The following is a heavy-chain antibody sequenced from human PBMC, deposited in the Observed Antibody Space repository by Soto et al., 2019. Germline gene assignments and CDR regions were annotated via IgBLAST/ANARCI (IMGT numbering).Heavy chain of an antibody. CDR3: ARVAYSGYDSGEAAFDI. CDR1: GFTFSSYS. Sequence: EVQLVESGGGLVKPGGSLRLSCAASGFTFSSYSMNWVRQAPGKGLEWVSSISSSSSYIYYADSVKGRFTISRDNAKNSLYLQMNSLRAEDTAVYYCARVAYSGYDSGEAAFDIWGQGTMVTVSS. J-gene: IGHJ3*02. CDR2: ISSSSSYI. D-gene: IGHD5-12*01. V-gene: IGHV3-21*01.